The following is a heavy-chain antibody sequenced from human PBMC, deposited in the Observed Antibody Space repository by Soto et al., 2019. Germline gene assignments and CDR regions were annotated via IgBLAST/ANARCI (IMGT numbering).Heavy chain of an antibody. J-gene: IGHJ5*02. CDR1: GGSFSGYY. CDR2: INHSGST. V-gene: IGHV4-34*01. CDR3: ARGHGQNQGFDP. D-gene: IGHD2-2*01. Sequence: QVQLQQGGAGLLKPSETLSLTCAVYGGSFSGYYWSWIRQPPGKGLEWIGEINHSGSTNYNPSLKSRVTILVDTSKNQFSLKLSSVTAADTAVYYCARGHGQNQGFDPWGQGTLVTVSS.